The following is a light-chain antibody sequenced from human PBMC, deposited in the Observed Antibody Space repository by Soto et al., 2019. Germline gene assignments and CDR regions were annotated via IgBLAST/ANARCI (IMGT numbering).Light chain of an antibody. CDR1: QSINSN. Sequence: IGMTQSPATLSVSLGERATLSCRASQSINSNLAWYQQKPGQAPRLLMFRASIRAAGFPARFSGSGSGTEFNITISSLQSDDSAVYYCQQYNNWPRATFGGGTKLDIK. J-gene: IGKJ4*01. CDR3: QQYNNWPRAT. CDR2: RAS. V-gene: IGKV3-15*01.